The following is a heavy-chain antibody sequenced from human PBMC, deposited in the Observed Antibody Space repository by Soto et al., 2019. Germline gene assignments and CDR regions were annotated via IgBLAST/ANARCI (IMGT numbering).Heavy chain of an antibody. Sequence: SETLSLTCTVSGGSISSYYWSWIRQPPGKGLEWIGYIYYSGSTNYNPSLKSRVTISVDTSKNQFSLKLSSVTAADTAVYYCARFDYYDSSGYPHFDDWGQGTLVTVSS. CDR2: IYYSGST. D-gene: IGHD3-22*01. CDR3: ARFDYYDSSGYPHFDD. J-gene: IGHJ4*02. V-gene: IGHV4-59*01. CDR1: GGSISSYY.